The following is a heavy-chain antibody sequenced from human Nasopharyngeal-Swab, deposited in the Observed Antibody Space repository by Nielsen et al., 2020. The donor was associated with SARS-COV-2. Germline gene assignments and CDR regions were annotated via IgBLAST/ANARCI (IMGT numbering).Heavy chain of an antibody. CDR1: GFTFDDYA. CDR2: ISWNSGSI. V-gene: IGHV3-9*01. CDR3: AKDPNIGELLPGWFDP. J-gene: IGHJ5*02. Sequence: SLKISCAASGFTFDDYAMHWVRQAPGKGLEWVSGISWNSGSIGYADSVKGRFTISRDNAKNSLYLQMNSLRAEDTALYYCAKDPNIGELLPGWFDPWGQGTLVTVSS. D-gene: IGHD3-10*01.